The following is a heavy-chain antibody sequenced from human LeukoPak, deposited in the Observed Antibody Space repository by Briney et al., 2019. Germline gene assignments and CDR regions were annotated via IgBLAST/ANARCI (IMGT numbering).Heavy chain of an antibody. Sequence: GASVKVSYKASGGTFSSYAISWVRQAPGQGLEWMGGIIPIFGTANYAQKLQGRVTITADKSTSTAYMELSSLRSEDTAVYYCARFHLNWNYFDYWGQGTLVTVSS. CDR2: IIPIFGTA. CDR1: GGTFSSYA. J-gene: IGHJ4*02. D-gene: IGHD1-20*01. V-gene: IGHV1-69*06. CDR3: ARFHLNWNYFDY.